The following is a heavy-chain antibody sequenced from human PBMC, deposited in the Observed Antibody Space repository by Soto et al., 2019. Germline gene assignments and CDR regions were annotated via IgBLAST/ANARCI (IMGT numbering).Heavy chain of an antibody. CDR1: GVTFSSYA. J-gene: IGHJ6*02. CDR3: ARARTVSTTRYYYYGMDV. D-gene: IGHD4-17*01. Sequence: SVKVSCKASGVTFSSYAISWVRQAPGQGLEWMGGIIPIFGTANYAQKFQGRVTITADESTSTAYMELSSLRSEDTAVYYCARARTVSTTRYYYYGMDVWGQGTTVTV. V-gene: IGHV1-69*13. CDR2: IIPIFGTA.